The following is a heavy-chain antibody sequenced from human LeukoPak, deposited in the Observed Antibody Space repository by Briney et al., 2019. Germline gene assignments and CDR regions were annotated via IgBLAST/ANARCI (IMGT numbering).Heavy chain of an antibody. J-gene: IGHJ4*02. CDR3: ARSWIHDFWSGLIKPRTYFDY. CDR1: GYTFTSYD. CDR2: MNPNCGNT. V-gene: IGHV1-8*02. D-gene: IGHD3-3*01. Sequence: ASVKVSCKASGYTFTSYDINWVRQATGQGLEWMGWMNPNCGNTGYAQKFQGRVTMTRNTSISTAYMELSSLRSGDTAVYYCARSWIHDFWSGLIKPRTYFDYWGQGTLVTVSS.